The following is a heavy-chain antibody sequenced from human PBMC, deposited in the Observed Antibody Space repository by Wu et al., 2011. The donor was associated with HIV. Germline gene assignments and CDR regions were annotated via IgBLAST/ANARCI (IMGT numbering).Heavy chain of an antibody. CDR3: ARVRAITMVRGVISHYGMDV. J-gene: IGHJ6*04. Sequence: QVQLVQSGAEVKKPGASVKVSCKASGYTFTGYYIHWVRQAPGQGLEWMGWINPNSGGTNYAQKFQGRVTMTRDTSISTAYMELSRLRSDDTAVYYCARVRAITMVRGVISHYGMDVWGPRGPRSPSPQ. D-gene: IGHD3-10*01. CDR2: INPNSGGT. V-gene: IGHV1-2*02. CDR1: GYTFTGYY.